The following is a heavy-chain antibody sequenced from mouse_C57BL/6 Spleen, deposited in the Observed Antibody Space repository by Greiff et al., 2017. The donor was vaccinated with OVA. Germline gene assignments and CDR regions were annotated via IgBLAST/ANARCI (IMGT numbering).Heavy chain of an antibody. CDR2: IDPSDSYP. J-gene: IGHJ2*01. CDR3: ARGTTVVATWDFDY. D-gene: IGHD1-1*01. Sequence: QVQLQQPGAELVMPGASVKLSCKASGYTFTSYWMHWVKQRPGQGLEWIGEIDPSDSYPNYNQKFKGKSTLTVDKSSSTAYMQLSSLTSEDSAVYYCARGTTVVATWDFDYWGQGTTLTVSS. CDR1: GYTFTSYW. V-gene: IGHV1-69*01.